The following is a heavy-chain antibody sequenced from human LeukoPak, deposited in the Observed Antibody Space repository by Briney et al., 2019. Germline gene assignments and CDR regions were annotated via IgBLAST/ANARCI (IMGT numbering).Heavy chain of an antibody. D-gene: IGHD1-14*01. CDR2: ISGSGDTT. CDR1: GLTSYSYG. J-gene: IGHJ4*02. CDR3: AKGHSAHGTGFDC. V-gene: IGHV3-23*01. Sequence: RGSLRLSCAASGLTSYSYGMSWVRQAPGKGLEWVSGISGSGDTTYYADSVKGRFTISRDNSKNTLYLQMNSLRVEDTAVYYCAKGHSAHGTGFDCWGQGTLVAVSS.